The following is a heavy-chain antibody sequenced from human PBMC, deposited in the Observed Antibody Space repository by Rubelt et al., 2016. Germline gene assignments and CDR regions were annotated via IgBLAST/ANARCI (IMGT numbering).Heavy chain of an antibody. Sequence: EVQLVESGGGLVKPGGSLRLSCAASGFTFSSYSMNWVRQAPGKGLEWVSSISSSSSYIYYADSVKGRFTISRDNAKNSLYLQMNSLRAEDTAVYYCARAAGSGRGYFQHWGQGTLVTVSS. CDR2: ISSSSSYI. D-gene: IGHD1-26*01. CDR3: ARAAGSGRGYFQH. V-gene: IGHV3-21*01. CDR1: GFTFSSYS. J-gene: IGHJ1*01.